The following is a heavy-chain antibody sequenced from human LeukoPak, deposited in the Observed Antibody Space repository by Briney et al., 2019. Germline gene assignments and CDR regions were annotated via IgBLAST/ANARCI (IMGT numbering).Heavy chain of an antibody. J-gene: IGHJ4*02. CDR2: LYYSGST. D-gene: IGHD6-19*01. CDR1: GGSLSSSVYY. CDR3: ARMGPRIAVAVPFDY. Sequence: PSETLSLTCTVTGGSLSSSVYYWGWIRQPPGRGLEWVGSLYYSGSTYYNPSLKSRVTISVDTSKNQFSLKLSSLTAADTAVYYCARMGPRIAVAVPFDYWGQGTLVTVSS. V-gene: IGHV4-39*01.